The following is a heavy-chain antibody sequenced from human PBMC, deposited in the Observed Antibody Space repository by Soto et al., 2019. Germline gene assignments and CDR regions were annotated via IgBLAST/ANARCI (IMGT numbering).Heavy chain of an antibody. CDR2: AYYSGDT. J-gene: IGHJ5*02. V-gene: IGHV4-59*01. D-gene: IGHD2-8*01. CDR1: GGSISRYY. CDR3: SRDRSTYGGGGTGEVKANWFDP. Sequence: PSETLSLTCSVSGGSISRYYWSWIRQPPGKGLEWIGYAYYSGDTGYNPSLKSRVTMAVDTSKNQVSPKLSSVTAADTPVYYCSRDRSTYGGGGTGEVKANWFDPWGQGALVTVS.